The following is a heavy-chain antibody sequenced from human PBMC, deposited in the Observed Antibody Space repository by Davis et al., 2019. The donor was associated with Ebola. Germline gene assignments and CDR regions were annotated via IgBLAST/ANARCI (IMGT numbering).Heavy chain of an antibody. CDR3: TTDRGIAIRPLFDC. CDR1: AFNLNNAW. D-gene: IGHD6-6*01. Sequence: GGSLRLSCTSSAFNLNNAWMGWVCQAPGKGLEWVGRIKSNSDGGTTDHAAPVKGRFTISRDESQNTVYLQMTSLKTEDTAVYFCTTDRGIAIRPLFDCWGQGTLVTVSS. V-gene: IGHV3-15*01. J-gene: IGHJ4*02. CDR2: IKSNSDGGTT.